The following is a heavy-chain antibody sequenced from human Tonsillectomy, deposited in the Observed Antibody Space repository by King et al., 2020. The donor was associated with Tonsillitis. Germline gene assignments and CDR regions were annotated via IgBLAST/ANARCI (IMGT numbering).Heavy chain of an antibody. D-gene: IGHD1-26*01. J-gene: IGHJ4*02. Sequence: TLKESGPTLVKPTQTLTLTCTFSGLSLSTCGVGVGWIRQPPGKPLEWLALIYWDDDKRYTPPLKTRLTITKDTSKNHLVLTMTNMGPVDTATYYCAHRRQGGGSYVADYWGQGTLVTVSS. CDR3: AHRRQGGGSYVADY. CDR1: GLSLSTCGVG. V-gene: IGHV2-5*02. CDR2: IYWDDDK.